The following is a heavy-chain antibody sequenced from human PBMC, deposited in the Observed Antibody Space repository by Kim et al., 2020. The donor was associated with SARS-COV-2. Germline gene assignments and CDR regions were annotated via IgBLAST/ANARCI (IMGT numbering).Heavy chain of an antibody. Sequence: SETLSLTCTVSGGSISNYYWTWIRQPPGKGLEWIGYIYNSGSTNYNPSLKSRVTMSLDTSKNQFSLKLNSVTAADTAVYYCARDRLRARGGSTVGSHYSYYYGMDVWGQGTTVIVSS. CDR1: GGSISNYY. CDR2: IYNSGST. D-gene: IGHD1-26*01. J-gene: IGHJ6*02. CDR3: ARDRLRARGGSTVGSHYSYYYGMDV. V-gene: IGHV4-59*01.